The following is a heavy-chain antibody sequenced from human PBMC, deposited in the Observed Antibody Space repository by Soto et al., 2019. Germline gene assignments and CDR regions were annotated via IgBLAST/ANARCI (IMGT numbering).Heavy chain of an antibody. J-gene: IGHJ5*02. CDR1: GYSFTNYW. Sequence: PGESLKISCKGSGYSFTNYWIGWVRQMPGKDLEWIGIIYPEDSETRYSPSFQGLVTISVDKSISTAYLQWNSLQASDTATYYCARARDTAMVLDWFDPWGQGTLVTVSS. CDR2: IYPEDSET. D-gene: IGHD5-18*01. V-gene: IGHV5-51*01. CDR3: ARARDTAMVLDWFDP.